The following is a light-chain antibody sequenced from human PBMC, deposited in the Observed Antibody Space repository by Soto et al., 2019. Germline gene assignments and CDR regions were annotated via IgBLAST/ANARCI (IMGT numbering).Light chain of an antibody. CDR2: NVR. CDR1: SSDVGGSNY. CDR3: TSSTSDSLYV. J-gene: IGLJ1*01. V-gene: IGLV2-14*01. Sequence: QSVLTQPASVSGSPGQSITISCTGTSSDVGGSNYVSWYQQYPGKVPKLLIYNVRIRPSGVSNRFSGSKSGNTASLTISGLQAEDEADYFCTSSTSDSLYVFGTGTKATVL.